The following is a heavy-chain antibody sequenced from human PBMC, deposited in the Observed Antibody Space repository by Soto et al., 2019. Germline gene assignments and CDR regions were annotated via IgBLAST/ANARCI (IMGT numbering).Heavy chain of an antibody. J-gene: IGHJ6*02. V-gene: IGHV3-30-3*01. Sequence: QVQLVESGGGVVQPGRSLRLSCAASGFTFSSYAMHWVRQAPGKGLEWVAVISYDGSNKYYADSVKGRFTISRDNSKNTLYLQMNSLRAEDTAVYYCARDPSMVRGVRDDKREDYYYGMDVWGQGTTVTVSS. CDR2: ISYDGSNK. D-gene: IGHD3-10*01. CDR1: GFTFSSYA. CDR3: ARDPSMVRGVRDDKREDYYYGMDV.